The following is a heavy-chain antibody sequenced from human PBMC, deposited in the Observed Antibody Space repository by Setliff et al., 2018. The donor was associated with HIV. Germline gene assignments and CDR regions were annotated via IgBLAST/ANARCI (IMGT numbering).Heavy chain of an antibody. J-gene: IGHJ6*03. D-gene: IGHD3-3*01. Sequence: ASVKVSCKASQSPVTHYHLHWVRQAPGQGLEWMGRIDPQNAGTNFPQKFQGRVTMTWDRSTRTAYMELRSLTFDDTAVYYCARDPIGIDFGLSYYMDVWGKGTAVTVSS. CDR2: IDPQNAGT. V-gene: IGHV1-2*06. CDR1: QSPVTHYH. CDR3: ARDPIGIDFGLSYYMDV.